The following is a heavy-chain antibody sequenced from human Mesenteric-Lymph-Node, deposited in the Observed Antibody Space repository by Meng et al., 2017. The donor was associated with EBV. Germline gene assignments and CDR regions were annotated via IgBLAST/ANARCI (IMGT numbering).Heavy chain of an antibody. CDR3: ARVMFTDSVKNYFDP. Sequence: VHLQQAGPGLVKPLGTLSLTCAVSGVSISSGNWWSWVRQPPGKGLEWIGEIFHGGTTNYNPPLKGRVTISVDTSKNHFSLSLTSVTAADTAVYYCARVMFTDSVKNYFDPWGQGTLVTVSS. CDR1: GVSISSGNW. D-gene: IGHD1-7*01. J-gene: IGHJ5*02. CDR2: IFHGGTT. V-gene: IGHV4-4*02.